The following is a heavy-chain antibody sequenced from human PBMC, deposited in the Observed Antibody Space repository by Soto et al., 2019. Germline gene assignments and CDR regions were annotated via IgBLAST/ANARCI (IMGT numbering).Heavy chain of an antibody. CDR2: IKEDGSEM. CDR3: LSFWTDS. V-gene: IGHV3-7*03. Sequence: AQLVGSGGGLVQPGGFLRLSCAASGFTFTNYWMNWVRQAPGKGLEWVANIKEDGSEMNYVDSVKGRFTISRDNAKNSVYLQMNSLRAEDTAVYYCLSFWTDSWGQGTLVTVSS. J-gene: IGHJ4*02. CDR1: GFTFTNYW. D-gene: IGHD1-1*01.